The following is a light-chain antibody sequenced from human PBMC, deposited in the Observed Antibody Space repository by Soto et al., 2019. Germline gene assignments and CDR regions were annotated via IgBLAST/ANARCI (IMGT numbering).Light chain of an antibody. CDR1: SGSVSTSYY. J-gene: IGLJ3*02. V-gene: IGLV8-61*01. CDR3: VLDMGYWV. Sequence: QTVVTQEPSFSVSPGRTVTLTCGLSSGSVSTSYYPSWYQQTPGQAPRTLIYSTNTRSSGVPDRFSGSILGNKAALTITGAQADDESDYYCVLDMGYWVFGGGTKLTVL. CDR2: STN.